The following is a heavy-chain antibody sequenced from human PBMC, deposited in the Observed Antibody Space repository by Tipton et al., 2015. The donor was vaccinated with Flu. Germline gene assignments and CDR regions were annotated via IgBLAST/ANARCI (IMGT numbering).Heavy chain of an antibody. D-gene: IGHD2-21*01. CDR2: INWKGNSV. Sequence: SLRLSCAASGFTFVDYPLHWVRQVPGKGLEWVSSINWKGNSVVYADSVKGRFTISRDNAKDSLYLQMNSLRPEDTALYYCAKDRIPSDSMDYYFYSGMDVWGQGTTVTVSS. J-gene: IGHJ6*02. V-gene: IGHV3-9*01. CDR1: GFTFVDYP. CDR3: AKDRIPSDSMDYYFYSGMDV.